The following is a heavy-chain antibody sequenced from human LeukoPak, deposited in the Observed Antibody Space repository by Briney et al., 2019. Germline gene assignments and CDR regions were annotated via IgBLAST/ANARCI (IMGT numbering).Heavy chain of an antibody. CDR3: AAGRDSGYDSGFDY. D-gene: IGHD5-12*01. J-gene: IGHJ4*02. Sequence: SVKVSCKASGFTFTSSAMQWVRQARGQRLEWIGWIVVGSGNTNYAQKFQERVTITRDMSTSTAYMELSSLRSEDTAVYYCAAGRDSGYDSGFDYWGQGTLVTVSS. CDR2: IVVGSGNT. V-gene: IGHV1-58*02. CDR1: GFTFTSSA.